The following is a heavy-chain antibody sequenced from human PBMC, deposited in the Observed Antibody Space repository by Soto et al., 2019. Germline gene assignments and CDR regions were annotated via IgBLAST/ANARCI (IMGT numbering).Heavy chain of an antibody. D-gene: IGHD3-16*01. Sequence: SVKVSCKASGGTFSSYAISWVRQAPGQGLEWMGGIIPIFGTANYAQKFQGRVTITADESTSTAYMELSSLRSEDTAVYYCARMSQTRGGYYYYGMDVWGQGTTVTVSS. CDR3: ARMSQTRGGYYYYGMDV. CDR2: IIPIFGTA. V-gene: IGHV1-69*13. J-gene: IGHJ6*02. CDR1: GGTFSSYA.